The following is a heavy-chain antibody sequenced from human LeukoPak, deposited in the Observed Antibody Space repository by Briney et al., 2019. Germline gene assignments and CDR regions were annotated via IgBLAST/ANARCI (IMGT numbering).Heavy chain of an antibody. CDR2: SNPSAGST. Sequence: ASVKVSCKAYGYTFTSYYRHWVRQAPGQGLEWMGISNPSAGSTRYAQKFQGRVTMTRDTSTSTVYMEQSSLRSEDTAVYYCARKYDSSGPALYYWGQGTLVTVSS. V-gene: IGHV1-46*01. J-gene: IGHJ4*02. CDR3: ARKYDSSGPALYY. D-gene: IGHD3-22*01. CDR1: GYTFTSYY.